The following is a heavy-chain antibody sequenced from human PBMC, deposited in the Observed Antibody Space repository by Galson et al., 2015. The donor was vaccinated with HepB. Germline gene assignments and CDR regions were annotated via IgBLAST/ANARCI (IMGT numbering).Heavy chain of an antibody. Sequence: SLRLSCAASGFIFNNYAMTWVRQAPGKGLEWVSSISASGSRTDYADSVKGRFTISRDTSNTTLFLQMNSLRDEDTAVYYCAKQRSAITTAGTNHWGQGTLVTVSS. J-gene: IGHJ5*02. CDR3: AKQRSAITTAGTNH. CDR2: ISASGSRT. V-gene: IGHV3-23*01. CDR1: GFIFNNYA. D-gene: IGHD6-13*01.